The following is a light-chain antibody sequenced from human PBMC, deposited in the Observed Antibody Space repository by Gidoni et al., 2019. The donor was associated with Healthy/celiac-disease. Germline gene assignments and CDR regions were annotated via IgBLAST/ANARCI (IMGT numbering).Light chain of an antibody. CDR1: QGVSSY. CDR2: DAS. CDR3: QQRS. J-gene: IGKJ4*01. V-gene: IGKV3D-11*01. Sequence: EIVLTQSPATLSLSPGERATLSCRASQGVSSYLAWYQQKPRQAPRLLIYDASNRATGSPARFSGSGPGTDFTLTISSLEPEDCAVYYCQQRSFGGGTKVEIK.